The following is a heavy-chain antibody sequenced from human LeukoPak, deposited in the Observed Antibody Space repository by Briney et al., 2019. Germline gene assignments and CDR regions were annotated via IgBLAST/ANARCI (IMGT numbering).Heavy chain of an antibody. J-gene: IGHJ4*02. V-gene: IGHV4-59*12. Sequence: SETLSLTCTVSGGSISSYYWSWIRQPPGKGLEWIGYIYYSGSTNYNPSLKSRVTISVDTSKNQFSLKLSSVTAADTAVYYCARVRADSSGYFDYWGQGTLVTVSS. CDR2: IYYSGST. D-gene: IGHD3-22*01. CDR1: GGSISSYY. CDR3: ARVRADSSGYFDY.